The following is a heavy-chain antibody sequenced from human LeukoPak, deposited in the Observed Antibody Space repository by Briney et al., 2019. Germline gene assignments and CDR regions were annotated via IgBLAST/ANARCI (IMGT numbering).Heavy chain of an antibody. Sequence: GASVRVSCKASGYNFAAYYFHWVRQAPGQGLEWMGWMSPNTGDANYAHNFWGRVAMTRDPSITTAYLDLTSLGSGDTAIYYCARAIYGDSLDLWGQGTLVSVAS. CDR3: ARAIYGDSLDL. CDR1: GYNFAAYY. CDR2: MSPNTGDA. D-gene: IGHD2-21*02. V-gene: IGHV1-2*02. J-gene: IGHJ5*02.